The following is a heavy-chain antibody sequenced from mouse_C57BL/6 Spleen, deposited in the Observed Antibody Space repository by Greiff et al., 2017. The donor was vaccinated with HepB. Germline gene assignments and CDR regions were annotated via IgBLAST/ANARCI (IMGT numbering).Heavy chain of an antibody. CDR3: ARDRYYSNYIDY. Sequence: EVKLVESGGGLVKPGGSLKLSCAASGFTFSSYAMSWVRQTPEKRLEWVATISDGGSYTYYPDNVKGRFTISRDNAKNNLYLQMSHLKSEDTAMYYCARDRYYSNYIDYWGQSTTLTVSS. J-gene: IGHJ2*01. CDR2: ISDGGSYT. CDR1: GFTFSSYA. D-gene: IGHD2-5*01. V-gene: IGHV5-4*01.